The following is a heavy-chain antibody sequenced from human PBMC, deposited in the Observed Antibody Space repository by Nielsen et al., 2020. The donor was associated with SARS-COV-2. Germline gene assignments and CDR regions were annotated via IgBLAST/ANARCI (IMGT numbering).Heavy chain of an antibody. CDR2: ISAYNGNT. CDR3: ARDPPADYGDYYRVGADV. CDR1: GYTFTSYG. V-gene: IGHV1-18*01. J-gene: IGHJ6*02. D-gene: IGHD4-17*01. Sequence: ASVKVSCKASGYTFTSYGISWVRQAPGQGLEWMGWISAYNGNTNYAQKLQGRVTMTTDTSTSTAYMELRSLRSDDTAVYYCARDPPADYGDYYRVGADVWGQGTTVTVSS.